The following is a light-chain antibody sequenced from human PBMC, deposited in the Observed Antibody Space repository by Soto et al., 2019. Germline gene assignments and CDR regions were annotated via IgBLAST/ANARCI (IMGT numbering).Light chain of an antibody. CDR3: QQYGGSPPIT. CDR1: QSVASNY. CDR2: GAS. V-gene: IGKV3-20*01. J-gene: IGKJ5*01. Sequence: EIVLTQSPGTLSLSPGDRATLSCRASQSVASNYVAWYQHKAGQAPRLLIYGASSRATGVPDRVIGIGSGTDFNLTISRLEPEDFAVYYCQQYGGSPPITFGQGTRLDIK.